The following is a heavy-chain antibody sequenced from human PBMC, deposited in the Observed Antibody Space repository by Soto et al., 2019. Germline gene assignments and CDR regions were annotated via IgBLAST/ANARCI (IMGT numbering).Heavy chain of an antibody. Sequence: SETLSLTCSVSGGSISSYYWSWIRQSPGKGLEWIGYIYHNGNTNYSPSLKSRVTISLDTPKNQFSLSLTSVTAADTPVYYCARGMHWLVPYYFGYWGKGTLVTVSS. D-gene: IGHD6-19*01. CDR2: IYHNGNT. V-gene: IGHV4-59*12. CDR1: GGSISSYY. CDR3: ARGMHWLVPYYFGY. J-gene: IGHJ4*02.